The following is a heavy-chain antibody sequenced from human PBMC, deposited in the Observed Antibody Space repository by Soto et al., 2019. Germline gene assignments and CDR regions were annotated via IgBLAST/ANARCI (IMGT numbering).Heavy chain of an antibody. J-gene: IGHJ6*02. CDR1: GYTFTNYA. V-gene: IGHV1-3*01. D-gene: IGHD3-10*01. CDR3: ARDPRYYYASGRYYTYYYGMDV. CDR2: INPGDVKT. Sequence: ASVKVSCKASGYTFTNYAIHWVRQAPGQRLEWMGWINPGDVKTEYSQKFQGRVTTARDTSATTAYMELSSLRSEDTAEYYCARDPRYYYASGRYYTYYYGMDVWGQGTTVTVSS.